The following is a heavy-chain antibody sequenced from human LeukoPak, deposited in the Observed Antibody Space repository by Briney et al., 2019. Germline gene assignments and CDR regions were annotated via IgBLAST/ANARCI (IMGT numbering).Heavy chain of an antibody. V-gene: IGHV3-21*06. CDR3: AKDPEKGLAVARLEH. Sequence: GGSLRLSCAASGFTFSTFAMHWVRLSPGKGLEWVSSITGSGPYILYADSVKRRFTISRDNTKNLLYLEMNSLRAEDTAAYYCAKDPEKGLAVARLEHWGQGTLVTVSS. D-gene: IGHD6-19*01. J-gene: IGHJ5*02. CDR2: ITGSGPYI. CDR1: GFTFSTFA.